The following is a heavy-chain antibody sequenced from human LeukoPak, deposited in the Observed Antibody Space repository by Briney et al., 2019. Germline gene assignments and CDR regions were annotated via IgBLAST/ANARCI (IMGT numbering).Heavy chain of an antibody. CDR2: INHSGST. D-gene: IGHD5-12*01. V-gene: IGHV4-34*01. CDR3: ARGIVATGGFDY. Sequence: PSETLSLTCAVYGGSFSGYYWSWIRQPPGEGLEWIGEINHSGSTNYNPSLKSRVTISVDTSKNQFSLKLSSVTAADTAVYYCARGIVATGGFDYWGQGTLVTVSS. CDR1: GGSFSGYY. J-gene: IGHJ4*02.